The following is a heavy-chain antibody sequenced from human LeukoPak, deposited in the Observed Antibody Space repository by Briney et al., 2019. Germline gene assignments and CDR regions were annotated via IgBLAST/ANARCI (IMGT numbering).Heavy chain of an antibody. J-gene: IGHJ3*02. CDR2: ISGSVRST. CDR3: ARDSGIWFGTRDAFDI. CDR1: GFIFSSYA. D-gene: IGHD3-10*01. Sequence: GGSLRLSCAASGFIFSSYAMSWVRQAPGRGVEGVSAISGSVRSTYSGDSVKARFPISRDNHKNTLYLKVNSLRVDDTALYHCARDSGIWFGTRDAFDIWGQGTMVTVST. V-gene: IGHV3-23*02.